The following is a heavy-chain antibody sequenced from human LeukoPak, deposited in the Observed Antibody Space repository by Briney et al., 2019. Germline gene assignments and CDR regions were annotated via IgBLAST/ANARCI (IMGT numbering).Heavy chain of an antibody. Sequence: SETLSLTCTVSGGSISSGGYYWSSIRQPPGEGLEWIGYIYHSGSTYYNPSLKSRVTISVDRSKNQFSLKLSSATAADTAVYYCARAPEYSSSSSGGAFDYWGQGTLVTVSS. CDR3: ARAPEYSSSSSGGAFDY. CDR2: IYHSGST. J-gene: IGHJ4*02. D-gene: IGHD6-6*01. CDR1: GGSISSGGYY. V-gene: IGHV4-30-2*01.